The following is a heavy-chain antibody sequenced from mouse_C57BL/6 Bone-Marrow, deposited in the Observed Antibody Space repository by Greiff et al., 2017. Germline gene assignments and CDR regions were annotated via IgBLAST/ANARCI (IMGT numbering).Heavy chain of an antibody. J-gene: IGHJ3*02. CDR1: GFTFSSYG. D-gene: IGHD1-2*01. CDR2: ISSGGSYT. Sequence: DVHLVESGGDLVKPGGSLKLSCAASGFTFSSYGMSWVRQTPDKRLEWVATISSGGSYTYYPDSVKGRFTISRDNAKNTLYLQMSSLKSEDTAMYYCARPTPITTWGQGTLVTVSA. CDR3: ARPTPITT. V-gene: IGHV5-6*01.